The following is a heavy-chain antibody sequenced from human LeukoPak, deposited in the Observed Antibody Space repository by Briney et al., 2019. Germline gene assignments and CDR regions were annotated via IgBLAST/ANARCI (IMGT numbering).Heavy chain of an antibody. D-gene: IGHD6-19*01. J-gene: IGHJ6*03. Sequence: SETLSLTCAVYGGSFSGYYWSWIRQPPGKGPEWIGEINHSGSTNYNPSLKSRVTISVDTSKNQFSLKLSSVTAADTAVYYCATLLRAGHYYYYMDVWGKGTTVTISS. V-gene: IGHV4-34*01. CDR1: GGSFSGYY. CDR2: INHSGST. CDR3: ATLLRAGHYYYYMDV.